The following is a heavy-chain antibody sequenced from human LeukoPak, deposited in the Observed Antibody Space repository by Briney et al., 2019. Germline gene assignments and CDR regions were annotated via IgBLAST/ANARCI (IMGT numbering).Heavy chain of an antibody. D-gene: IGHD2-2*01. Sequence: EASVTVSCKASGGTFSSDAISWVRQAPGQGVEWMGGIIPIFGTANYAQTFQGRVTITTDESTSTAYMELSTLRSEDTAVYYCALLSDCIGYCSRPDYWGQGTLVTVSS. V-gene: IGHV1-69*05. CDR1: GGTFSSDA. CDR3: ALLSDCIGYCSRPDY. CDR2: IIPIFGTA. J-gene: IGHJ4*02.